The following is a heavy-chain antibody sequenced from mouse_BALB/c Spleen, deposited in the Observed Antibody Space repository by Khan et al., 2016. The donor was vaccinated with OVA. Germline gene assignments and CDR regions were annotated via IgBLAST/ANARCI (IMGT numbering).Heavy chain of an antibody. CDR2: INYSGST. D-gene: IGHD2-3*01. J-gene: IGHJ4*01. Sequence: EVQLQESGPGLVKPSQSLSLTCTVTGYSITSDYAWNWIRQFPGNKLEWMGSINYSGSTNYNPSLKSRISITRDTSKNQFFLQLNSVTTEDTATYYGARDGSRDNYAMDYWGQGTAVTVSS. CDR1: GYSITSDYA. CDR3: ARDGSRDNYAMDY. V-gene: IGHV3-2*02.